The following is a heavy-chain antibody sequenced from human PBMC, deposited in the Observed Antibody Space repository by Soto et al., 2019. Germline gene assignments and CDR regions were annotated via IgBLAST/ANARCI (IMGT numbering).Heavy chain of an antibody. CDR1: GFTFSTYG. J-gene: IGHJ4*02. D-gene: IGHD6-13*01. CDR3: AAGLYFSDY. CDR2: ISYDGNNDK. Sequence: QVQLVESGGGVVQPGRSLRLSCAASGFTFSTYGMHWVRQAPGKGLEWVALISYDGNNDKYYEESVKGRFTISRDNSKNTLYLQMNSLRAEDTAVYYCAAGLYFSDYWGQGTLVTVSS. V-gene: IGHV3-30*03.